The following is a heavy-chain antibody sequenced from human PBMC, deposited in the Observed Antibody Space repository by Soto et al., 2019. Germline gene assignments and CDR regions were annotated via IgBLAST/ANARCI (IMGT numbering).Heavy chain of an antibody. V-gene: IGHV4-4*07. D-gene: IGHD6-13*01. CDR2: LNIAWTI. Sequence: SETLSLTCSVSGASISSYNWNCVRQSAGKGPEWVGRLNIAWTINYNPSLKSRITMSMDTSKNQISLHLRSVTAADTAMYYCARDRGEYTSSWFWYFSHWGHRTLVTVSS. CDR3: ARDRGEYTSSWFWYFSH. J-gene: IGHJ2*01. CDR1: GASISSYN.